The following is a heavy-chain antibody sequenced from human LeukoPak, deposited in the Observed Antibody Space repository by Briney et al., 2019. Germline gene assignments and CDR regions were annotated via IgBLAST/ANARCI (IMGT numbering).Heavy chain of an antibody. D-gene: IGHD2-2*01. J-gene: IGHJ6*03. Sequence: ASVKVSCKASGGTFSSYAISWVRQAPGQGLEWMGWISAYNGNTNYAQKLQGRVTMTTDTSTSTAYMELRSLRSDDTAVYYCARIRGPAANYYYYYMDVWGKGTTVTVSS. CDR1: GGTFSSYA. CDR2: ISAYNGNT. CDR3: ARIRGPAANYYYYYMDV. V-gene: IGHV1-18*01.